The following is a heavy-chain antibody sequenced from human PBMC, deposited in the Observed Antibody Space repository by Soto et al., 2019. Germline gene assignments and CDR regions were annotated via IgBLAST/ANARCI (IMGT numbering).Heavy chain of an antibody. D-gene: IGHD3-10*01. CDR1: GYTFTSYG. CDR3: ARDPAYYYGSGSRGDY. J-gene: IGHJ4*02. CDR2: ISAYNGNT. V-gene: IGHV1-18*01. Sequence: QVQLVQSGAEVKKPGASVKVSGKASGYTFTSYGISWVRQAPGQGLEWMGWISAYNGNTKYAQKLQGRVTMTTDTSTSTAHMELRSLRSDDTAVYYGARDPAYYYGSGSRGDYWGQGTLVTVSS.